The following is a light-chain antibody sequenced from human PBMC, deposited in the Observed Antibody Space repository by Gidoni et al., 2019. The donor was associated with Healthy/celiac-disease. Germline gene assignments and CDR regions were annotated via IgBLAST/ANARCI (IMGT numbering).Light chain of an antibody. CDR1: NIGSKS. Sequence: SYVLTQPPSVSVAPGQTARITCGGTNIGSKSVHWYQQKPGQAPVLVVYDDSDRPSGIPERFSGSNSGNTATLTISRVEAGDEADYYCQVWDSSSDPYVFGTGTKVTVL. V-gene: IGLV3-21*02. J-gene: IGLJ1*01. CDR2: DDS. CDR3: QVWDSSSDPYV.